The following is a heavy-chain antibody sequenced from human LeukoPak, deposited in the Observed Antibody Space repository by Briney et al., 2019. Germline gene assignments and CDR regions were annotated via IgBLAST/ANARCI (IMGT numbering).Heavy chain of an antibody. J-gene: IGHJ4*02. Sequence: GGSLRLSCAASGFTFSSYWMSWVRQAPGKGLEWVANIKQDGSEKYYVDSVKGRFTISRDNSKNTLYLQMNSLRAEDTAVYYCAKNGVRIVGATMSIGYWGQGTLVTVSS. CDR2: IKQDGSEK. V-gene: IGHV3-7*03. CDR1: GFTFSSYW. D-gene: IGHD1-26*01. CDR3: AKNGVRIVGATMSIGY.